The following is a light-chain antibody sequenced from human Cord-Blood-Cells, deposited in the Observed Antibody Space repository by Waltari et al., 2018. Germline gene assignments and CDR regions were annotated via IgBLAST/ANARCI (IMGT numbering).Light chain of an antibody. V-gene: IGKV1-39*01. CDR3: QQSYSTLT. Sequence: DLQMTQSPSSLSASVGDRVTITCRASQSISSYLNWYQQKPGKAPKLLIYAASSLQSGVPSRFSGSGSGTDFTLTISSPQPEDFATYYCQQSYSTLTFGPGTKVDIK. CDR2: AAS. CDR1: QSISSY. J-gene: IGKJ3*01.